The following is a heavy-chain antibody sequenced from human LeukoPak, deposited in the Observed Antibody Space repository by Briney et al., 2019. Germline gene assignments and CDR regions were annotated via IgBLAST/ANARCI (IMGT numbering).Heavy chain of an antibody. V-gene: IGHV1-2*02. CDR3: ARDLGTGDLSFDY. CDR2: INPNSGGT. D-gene: IGHD2-8*02. J-gene: IGHJ4*02. CDR1: GYTFTGYF. Sequence: ASVKVSCKASGYTFTGYFLHWVRQAPGHGLEWMGWINPNSGGTKYAQKFQGRVTLTRDTSITTAYMDLTGLKSDDTAVYFCARDLGTGDLSFDYWGQGTLLSVSS.